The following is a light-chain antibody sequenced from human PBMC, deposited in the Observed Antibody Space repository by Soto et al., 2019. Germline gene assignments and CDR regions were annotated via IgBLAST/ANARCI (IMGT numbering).Light chain of an antibody. CDR3: LQDYNYPWT. J-gene: IGKJ1*01. CDR1: QGIGND. CDR2: AAS. Sequence: AIQMTQSPSSLSASVGDRVTITCRASQGIGNDLGWYQQKPGKAPKLLISAASSLQSGVPSRFSGSGSGTDFTLTISSLQPEDFATYYCLQDYNYPWTFGQGTKVDIK. V-gene: IGKV1-6*01.